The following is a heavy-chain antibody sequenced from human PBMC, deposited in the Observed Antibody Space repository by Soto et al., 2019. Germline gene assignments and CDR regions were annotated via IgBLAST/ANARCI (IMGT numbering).Heavy chain of an antibody. V-gene: IGHV4-34*01. CDR1: GGSFSGYY. CDR3: ARERSYYGSGSYYKY. Sequence: QVQLQQWGAGLLKPSETLSLTCAVYGGSFSGYYWSWIRQPPGKGLEWIGEINRSGSNNYNPSLKRRVTISVDTSKNQFSLKLSSVTAADTAVYYCARERSYYGSGSYYKYWGQGTLVTVSS. CDR2: INRSGSN. D-gene: IGHD3-10*01. J-gene: IGHJ4*02.